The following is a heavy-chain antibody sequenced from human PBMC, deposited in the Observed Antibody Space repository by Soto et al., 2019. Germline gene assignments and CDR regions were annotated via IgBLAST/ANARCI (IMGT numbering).Heavy chain of an antibody. D-gene: IGHD2-2*01. J-gene: IGHJ4*02. Sequence: QVQLVESGGGGVRPGRSLRISCAASGFPFSPYAMHWVRQAQGKGLEWVAVISYDGSNKYYADSVKGRFTISRDNSKNTLYLQMNSLRAEDTAVYYCARERDVLLVPAAPYFDSWGQGTLVTVSS. V-gene: IGHV3-30-3*01. CDR1: GFPFSPYA. CDR2: ISYDGSNK. CDR3: ARERDVLLVPAAPYFDS.